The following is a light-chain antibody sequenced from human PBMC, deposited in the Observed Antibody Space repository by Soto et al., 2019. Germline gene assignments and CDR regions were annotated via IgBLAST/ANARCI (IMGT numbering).Light chain of an antibody. Sequence: QSALTQPASVSGSPGQSITISCTGTSSDVGGYNYVSWYQQHPGKAPKLMIYDVSNRPSGVSNRFSDSKSGNTASLTISGRQAEDEADYYCSSYTSSSTYVVFGGGTKLTVL. CDR2: DVS. V-gene: IGLV2-14*01. J-gene: IGLJ2*01. CDR1: SSDVGGYNY. CDR3: SSYTSSSTYVV.